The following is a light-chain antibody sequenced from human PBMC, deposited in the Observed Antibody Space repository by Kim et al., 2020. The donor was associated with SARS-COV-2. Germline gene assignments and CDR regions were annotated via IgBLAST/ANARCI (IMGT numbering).Light chain of an antibody. J-gene: IGLJ2*01. Sequence: SSELTQDPAVSVALGQTVRITCQGDSLRSYYATWYQQKPGQAPILLIYGKNNRPSGIPDRFSGSSSGNTASLTITGTQAGDEADYYCNSRDTNDIVVFGGGTKLTVL. V-gene: IGLV3-19*01. CDR2: GKN. CDR1: SLRSYY. CDR3: NSRDTNDIVV.